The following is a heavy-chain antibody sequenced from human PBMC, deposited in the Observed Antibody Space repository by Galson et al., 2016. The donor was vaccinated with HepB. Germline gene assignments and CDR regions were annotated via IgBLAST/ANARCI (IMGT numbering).Heavy chain of an antibody. Sequence: SLRLSCAASGFTFSQRGMHWVRQAPGKGLEWVAADSMDGRRKFYADSVEGRFTISRDNSNNMLSLQMSSLRVDDTAVYYCAKRHEYCPPVGCSVDSWGQGTLVSVSS. CDR1: GFTFSQRG. D-gene: IGHD2/OR15-2a*01. CDR3: AKRHEYCPPVGCSVDS. CDR2: DSMDGRRK. V-gene: IGHV3-30*18. J-gene: IGHJ4*02.